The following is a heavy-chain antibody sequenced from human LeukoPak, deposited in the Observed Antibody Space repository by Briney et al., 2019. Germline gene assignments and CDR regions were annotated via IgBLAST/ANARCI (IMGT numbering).Heavy chain of an antibody. CDR1: GFTFSSYG. Sequence: PGGSLRLSCAASGFTFSSYGMHWIRQAPGKGLEWVAFIRYDGSNKYYADSVKGRFTISRDNSKNTLYLQMNSLRAEDTAVYYCAKVPSGVYDSSGKRGVYYYYYMDVWGQGTLVTVSS. CDR2: IRYDGSNK. J-gene: IGHJ6*03. D-gene: IGHD3-22*01. V-gene: IGHV3-30*02. CDR3: AKVPSGVYDSSGKRGVYYYYYMDV.